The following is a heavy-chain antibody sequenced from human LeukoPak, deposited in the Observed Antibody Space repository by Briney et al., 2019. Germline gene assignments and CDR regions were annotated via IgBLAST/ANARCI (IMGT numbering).Heavy chain of an antibody. D-gene: IGHD3-10*01. CDR1: GFTFTGYY. CDR3: ARDLFYSVSGTYYNVGRVFNY. CDR2: INPNSGGT. Sequence: ASVKVSCKASGFTFTGYYMHWVRQAPGQGLEWMGWINPNSGGTNYAQKFQGRVAMTRDTSITTAYMELTSLRSDDTAVYYCARDLFYSVSGTYYNVGRVFNYWGQGTLVTVSS. J-gene: IGHJ4*02. V-gene: IGHV1-2*02.